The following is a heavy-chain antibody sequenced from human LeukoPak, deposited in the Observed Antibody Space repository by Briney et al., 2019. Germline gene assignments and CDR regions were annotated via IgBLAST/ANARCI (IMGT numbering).Heavy chain of an antibody. CDR3: ARDAHHFYGDYRFDY. V-gene: IGHV3-21*01. D-gene: IGHD4-17*01. CDR2: ISSSSSYI. Sequence: GGSLRLSCAASGFTFSSYSMNWVRQAPGKGLEWVSLISSSSSYIYYADSVKGRFTISRDNAKNSLYLQMNSLRAEDTAVYYCARDAHHFYGDYRFDYWGQGTLVTVSS. J-gene: IGHJ4*02. CDR1: GFTFSSYS.